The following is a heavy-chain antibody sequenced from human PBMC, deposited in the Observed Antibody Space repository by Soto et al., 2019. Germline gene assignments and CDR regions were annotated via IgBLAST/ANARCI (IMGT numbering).Heavy chain of an antibody. CDR3: ARACSSNNCYDVFDC. J-gene: IGHJ4*02. D-gene: IGHD2-2*01. Sequence: SETLSLTCTVSGGSISSYYWSWIRQPAGKGLEWIGRIYTSGSTNYNPSLKSRVTMSVDTSKNQFSLKLSSVTAADTAVYYCARACSSNNCYDVFDCWGQGTLVTVSS. CDR2: IYTSGST. V-gene: IGHV4-4*07. CDR1: GGSISSYY.